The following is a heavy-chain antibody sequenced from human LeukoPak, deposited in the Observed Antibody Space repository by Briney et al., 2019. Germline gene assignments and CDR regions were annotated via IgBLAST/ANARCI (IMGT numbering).Heavy chain of an antibody. J-gene: IGHJ3*02. V-gene: IGHV2-5*01. CDR3: AHSNGWARLDAFDI. D-gene: IGHD2-8*01. CDR1: GFSLSTSGVG. Sequence: SGPTLVKPTQTLTLTCTFSGFSLSTSGVGVGWIRQPPGKALEWLALIYCNDDKRYSPSLKSRLTITKDTSKNQVVLTMTNMDPVDTATYYCAHSNGWARLDAFDIWGQGTMVTVSS. CDR2: IYCNDDK.